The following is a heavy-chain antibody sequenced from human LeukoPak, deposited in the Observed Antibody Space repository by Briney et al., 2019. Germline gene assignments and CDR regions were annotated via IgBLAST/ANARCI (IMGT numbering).Heavy chain of an antibody. J-gene: IGHJ4*02. CDR2: INHSGST. Sequence: PSETLSLTCAVYGGSFSGYYWSWIRQPLGKGLEWIGEINHSGSTNYNPSLKSRVTISVDTSKNQFSLKLSSVTAADTAVYYCATDLWRSALGYWGQGTLVTVSS. CDR3: ATDLWRSALGY. V-gene: IGHV4-34*01. CDR1: GGSFSGYY. D-gene: IGHD3-10*01.